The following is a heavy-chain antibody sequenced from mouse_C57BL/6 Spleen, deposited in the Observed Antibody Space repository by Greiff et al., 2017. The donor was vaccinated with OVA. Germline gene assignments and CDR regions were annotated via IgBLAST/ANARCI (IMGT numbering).Heavy chain of an antibody. J-gene: IGHJ4*01. D-gene: IGHD1-1*01. V-gene: IGHV5-4*03. CDR2: ISDGGSYT. CDR1: GFTFSSYA. CDR3: ARRTTVVDAMDD. Sequence: DVKLVESGGGLVKPGGSLKLSCAASGFTFSSYAMSWVRQTPEKRLEWVATISDGGSYTYYPDNVKGRFTISRDNAKNNMYLQMSHLKSEDTAMYYCARRTTVVDAMDDWDQGTSVTVCS.